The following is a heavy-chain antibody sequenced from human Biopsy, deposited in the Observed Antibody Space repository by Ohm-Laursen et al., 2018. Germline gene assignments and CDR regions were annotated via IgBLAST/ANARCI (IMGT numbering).Heavy chain of an antibody. J-gene: IGHJ3*01. CDR1: GASVSSGSYG. CDR3: ARGYAGLYEAFDF. V-gene: IGHV4-61*01. D-gene: IGHD5-18*01. Sequence: SDTLSLTCTVSGASVSSGSYGWSWIRPPPRKGLEWIGNIYNDVSTKYNPSLRSRVTISADKSTNQFSLKLRSVTAADTAVYYCARGYAGLYEAFDFWGQGTVVTVAS. CDR2: IYNDVST.